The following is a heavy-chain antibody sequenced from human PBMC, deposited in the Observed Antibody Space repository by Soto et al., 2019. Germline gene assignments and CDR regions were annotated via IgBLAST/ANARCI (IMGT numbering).Heavy chain of an antibody. V-gene: IGHV3-21*06. CDR3: ATDGAAGAVMGV. CDR2: ISSGGEYI. J-gene: IGHJ6*02. Sequence: EVQLVESGGGLVKPGGSLRLSCTASGLIFSNYGMNWVRQAAGKRPEWVSSISSGGEYIDYADSVKGRLTISRDNANNIPYLQRTSMGVEDTAVNYCATDGAAGAVMGVWGQGTTVTVSS. CDR1: GLIFSNYG. D-gene: IGHD6-13*01.